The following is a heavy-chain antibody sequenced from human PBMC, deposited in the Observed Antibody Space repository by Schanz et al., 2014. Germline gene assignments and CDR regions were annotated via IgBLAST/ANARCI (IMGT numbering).Heavy chain of an antibody. CDR1: GYTFTSNG. J-gene: IGHJ4*02. CDR2: INPDSGDT. Sequence: QVQLVQSGGEVKEPGASVKVSCKASGYTFTSNGITWVRQAPGQGLEWMGWINPDSGDTNYVQNFQGRVTMTRDTSITTAYMDLSRLTSDDTAVYYCARVYRWQHILGHFDSWGQGSLVTVSS. D-gene: IGHD6-13*01. CDR3: ARVYRWQHILGHFDS. V-gene: IGHV1-2*02.